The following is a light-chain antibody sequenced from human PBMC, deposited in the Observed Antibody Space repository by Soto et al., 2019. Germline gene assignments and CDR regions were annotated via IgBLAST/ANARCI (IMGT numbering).Light chain of an antibody. J-gene: IGKJ4*01. CDR3: QQRSNWLT. CDR2: DAS. V-gene: IGKV1-5*01. CDR1: QSISSW. Sequence: DIQMTQSPSTLSASVGDRFTITCRASQSISSWLAWYQQKPGKAPKLLIYDASSLESGVPSRFSGSGSGTDFTLTISSLEPEDFAVYYCQQRSNWLTFGGGTKVDIK.